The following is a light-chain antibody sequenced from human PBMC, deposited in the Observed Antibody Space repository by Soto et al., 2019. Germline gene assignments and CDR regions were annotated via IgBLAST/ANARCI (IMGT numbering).Light chain of an antibody. CDR3: ATWDDSLSVPV. Sequence: QSVLTQPPSVSAAPGQKVTISCSGSSSNMGNNYVSWYQQLPGTAPKLLIYDNNKRPSGIPDRFSGSKSGTSATLAITGLRSGDEADYYCATWDDSLSVPVFGGGTKLTVL. CDR1: SSNMGNNY. J-gene: IGLJ7*01. V-gene: IGLV1-51*01. CDR2: DNN.